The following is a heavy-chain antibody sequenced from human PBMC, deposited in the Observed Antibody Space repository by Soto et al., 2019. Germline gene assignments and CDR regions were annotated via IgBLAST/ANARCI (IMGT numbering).Heavy chain of an antibody. D-gene: IGHD6-19*01. CDR2: TSSDGSKE. Sequence: QVQMVESGGGVVQPGKSLRLSCAASGFTHSSFAMHWVRQAPCKGLEWVAVTSSDGSKEYYADSVKGRFTISRDNSKNTLYLQMNSLRADDTAVFYCARAEYTSGWYFMGIDYSGQGTLVTVSS. CDR1: GFTHSSFA. V-gene: IGHV3-30*04. CDR3: ARAEYTSGWYFMGIDY. J-gene: IGHJ4*02.